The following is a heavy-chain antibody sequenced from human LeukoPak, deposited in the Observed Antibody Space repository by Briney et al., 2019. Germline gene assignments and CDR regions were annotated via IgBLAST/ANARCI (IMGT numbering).Heavy chain of an antibody. CDR3: VRDRGVWAFDV. CDR1: ECTFIGYY. J-gene: IGHJ3*01. Sequence: GASVKVSCEAFECTFIGYYMHWVRQAPGQGPEWMGWINPNSGGTIYAQKFQDRVTMTRDTSISTAYMELNRLRSDDTAVYYCVRDRGVWAFDVWGQGTMVTVSS. D-gene: IGHD3-10*01. V-gene: IGHV1-2*02. CDR2: INPNSGGT.